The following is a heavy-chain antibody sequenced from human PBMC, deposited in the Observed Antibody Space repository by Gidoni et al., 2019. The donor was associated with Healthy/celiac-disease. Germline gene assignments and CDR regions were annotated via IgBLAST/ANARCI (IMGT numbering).Heavy chain of an antibody. Sequence: IGSIYYSGSTYYNPSLKSRVTISVDTSKNQFSLKLSSVTAADTAVYYCARPSEKYSSSSSFDYWGQGTLVTVSS. V-gene: IGHV4-39*01. CDR3: ARPSEKYSSSSSFDY. CDR2: IYYSGST. J-gene: IGHJ4*02. D-gene: IGHD6-6*01.